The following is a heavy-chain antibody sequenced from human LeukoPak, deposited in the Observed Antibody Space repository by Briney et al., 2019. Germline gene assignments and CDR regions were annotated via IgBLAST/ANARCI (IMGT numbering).Heavy chain of an antibody. CDR1: GFTFSSYA. D-gene: IGHD3/OR15-3a*01. J-gene: IGHJ6*03. CDR2: ISGSGGST. Sequence: GGSLRLSCAASGFTFSSYAMSWVRQAPGKGLEWVSAISGSGGSTYYEDSVKGRFTISRDNSKNTLYLQMNSLRAEDTAVYYCAKDGHYYYYYMDVWGKGTMVTVSS. CDR3: AKDGHYYYYYMDV. V-gene: IGHV3-23*01.